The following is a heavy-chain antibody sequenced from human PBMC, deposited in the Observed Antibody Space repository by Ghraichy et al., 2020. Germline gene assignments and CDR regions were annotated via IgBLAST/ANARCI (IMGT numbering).Heavy chain of an antibody. Sequence: GGSLRLSCATSGFTFENYAMHWVRQAPGKGLEWVSGISWDSSTMGYAESLRGRFIISRDNAQKSLYLQIHSLRPEDTASYYCVKDEKIYWDSLGAKFDFWGQGALVTVSS. J-gene: IGHJ4*02. CDR1: GFTFENYA. CDR3: VKDEKIYWDSLGAKFDF. CDR2: ISWDSSTM. D-gene: IGHD7-27*01. V-gene: IGHV3-9*01.